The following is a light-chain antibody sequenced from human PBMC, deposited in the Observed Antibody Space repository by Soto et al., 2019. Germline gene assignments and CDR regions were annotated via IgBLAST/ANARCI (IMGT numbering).Light chain of an antibody. V-gene: IGKV3-11*01. CDR1: QSVSSY. CDR2: DAS. CDR3: QQYFSAPLT. J-gene: IGKJ3*01. Sequence: EIVLTQSAATLSLSPGERSTLSCRASQSVSSYLAWYQQKPGQAPRLLIYDASNRATGIPARFSGSGSGTDFTLTISSLEPEDVADYYCQQYFSAPLTFGPGTKVDIK.